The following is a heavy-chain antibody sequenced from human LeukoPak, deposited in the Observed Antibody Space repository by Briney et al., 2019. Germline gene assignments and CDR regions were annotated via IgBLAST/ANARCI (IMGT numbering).Heavy chain of an antibody. Sequence: SETLSLTCTVSSGSISSSSYYWGWIRQPPGKGLEWIGSIYYSGSTYYNPSLRSRVTISVDTSKNQFSLKLSSVTAADTAVYYCARHLADIVVVPAANWFDPWGQGTLVTVSS. CDR2: IYYSGST. V-gene: IGHV4-39*01. J-gene: IGHJ5*02. CDR1: SGSISSSSYY. CDR3: ARHLADIVVVPAANWFDP. D-gene: IGHD2-2*01.